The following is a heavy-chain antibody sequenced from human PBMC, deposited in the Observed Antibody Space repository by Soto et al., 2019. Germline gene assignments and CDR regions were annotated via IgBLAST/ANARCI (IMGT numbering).Heavy chain of an antibody. J-gene: IGHJ5*02. D-gene: IGHD3-3*01. CDR2: VYSSGGT. CDR1: GGSMRSYY. Sequence: SETLSLTCTVSGGSMRSYYWTWIRQPAGKGLEWIGRVYSSGGTHYNPSLKSRVTISLDTSKNQFSLRLLSVTDADTAVYYCARGQRFSDWFDPWGQGTLVTVSS. CDR3: ARGQRFSDWFDP. V-gene: IGHV4-4*07.